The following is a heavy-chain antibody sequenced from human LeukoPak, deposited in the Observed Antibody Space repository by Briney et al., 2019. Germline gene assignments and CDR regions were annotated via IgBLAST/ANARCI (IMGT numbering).Heavy chain of an antibody. CDR1: GYSFTSYW. Sequence: GGSLKISCKGSGYSFTSYWIGWVRQMPGKGLEWMGIIYPGDSDTRYSPSFQGQVTISADKSISTAYLQWSSLKASDTAMYYCARLYEMAVAGTHFDYWGQGTLVTVSS. CDR3: ARLYEMAVAGTHFDY. D-gene: IGHD6-19*01. J-gene: IGHJ4*02. V-gene: IGHV5-51*01. CDR2: IYPGDSDT.